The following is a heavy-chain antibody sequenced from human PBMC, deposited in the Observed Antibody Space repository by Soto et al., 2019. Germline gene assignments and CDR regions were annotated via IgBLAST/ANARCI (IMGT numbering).Heavy chain of an antibody. J-gene: IGHJ4*02. V-gene: IGHV4-61*01. CDR1: VVSVSNGMYY. CDR2: VYFTGTT. D-gene: IGHD2-8*01. Sequence: PSETLSLTCTFSVVSVSNGMYYCSWIRQPPWKGLEWIGNVYFTGTTIYNPSLKSRVTMSVDTYKDQFFLKLTSVTAADTAVYYCARYCNNSDRRNLYYFEYWGLGTLVTVSS. CDR3: ARYCNNSDRRNLYYFEY.